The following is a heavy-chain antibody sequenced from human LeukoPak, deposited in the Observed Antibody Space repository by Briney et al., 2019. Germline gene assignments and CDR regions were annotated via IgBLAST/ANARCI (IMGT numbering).Heavy chain of an antibody. CDR1: GFTFSSYA. D-gene: IGHD4-17*01. CDR3: ARDGKSYGDYGY. J-gene: IGHJ4*02. CDR2: ISYDGSNK. Sequence: PGGSLRLSCAASGFTFSSYAMHWVRQAPGKGLEWVAVISYDGSNKYYADSVKGRFTISRDNSKNTLYLQMNSLRAEDTAVYYCARDGKSYGDYGYWGQGTLVTVSS. V-gene: IGHV3-30-3*01.